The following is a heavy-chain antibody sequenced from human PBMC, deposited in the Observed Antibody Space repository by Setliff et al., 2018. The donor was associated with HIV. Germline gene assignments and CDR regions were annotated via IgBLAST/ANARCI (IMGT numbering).Heavy chain of an antibody. V-gene: IGHV4-34*01. J-gene: IGHJ4*02. CDR3: ARRPQWLGHYFDY. Sequence: SETLSLTCAVYGGSFSDYYWTWIRQSPGKGLEWIGEINHRGSTNYNPSLKSRVTVSVDTSKNQFSLKLGSVTAADTAVYYCARRPQWLGHYFDYWGQGTLVTVSS. CDR1: GGSFSDYY. D-gene: IGHD6-19*01. CDR2: INHRGST.